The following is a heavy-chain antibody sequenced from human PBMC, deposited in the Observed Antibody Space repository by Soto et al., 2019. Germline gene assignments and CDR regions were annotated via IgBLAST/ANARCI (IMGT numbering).Heavy chain of an antibody. CDR3: ARLRFRVKKSYSSSWYGSPEDAFDI. CDR2: TYYRSKWYN. J-gene: IGHJ3*02. Sequence: PSQTLSLTCAISGDSVSSNSAAWNWIRQSPSRGLEWLGRTYYRSKWYNDYAVSVKSRITINPDTSKNQFSLQLNSVTPEDTAVYYCARLRFRVKKSYSSSWYGSPEDAFDIWGQGTMVTVSS. V-gene: IGHV6-1*01. D-gene: IGHD6-13*01. CDR1: GDSVSSNSAA.